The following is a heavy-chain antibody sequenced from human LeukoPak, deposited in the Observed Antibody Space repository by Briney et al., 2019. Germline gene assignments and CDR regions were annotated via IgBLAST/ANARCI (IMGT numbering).Heavy chain of an antibody. CDR1: GFSLGTSGMC. V-gene: IGHV2-70*11. CDR3: ARINYYDSSGPHYYFDY. J-gene: IGHJ4*02. Sequence: ESGPALVKPTQTLTLTCTFSGFSLGTSGMCVSWIRQPPGKALEWLARIDWDDDKYYSTSLKTRLTISKDTSKNQVVLTMTNMDPVDTATYYCARINYYDSSGPHYYFDYWGQGTLVTVSS. CDR2: IDWDDDK. D-gene: IGHD3-22*01.